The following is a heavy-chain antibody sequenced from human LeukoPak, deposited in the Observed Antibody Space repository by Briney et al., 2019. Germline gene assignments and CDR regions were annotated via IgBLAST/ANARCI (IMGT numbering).Heavy chain of an antibody. D-gene: IGHD3-10*01. Sequence: ASVKVSCKASGYTFTSYYMHLVRQAPGQGLEWMGIINPSGGSTSYAQKFQGRVTMTRDTSTSTVYMELSSLRSEDTAVYYCARDSSPSVSYYYGSGSYFYYDSSGYYYPDPFDYWGQGTLVTVSS. CDR1: GYTFTSYY. CDR3: ARDSSPSVSYYYGSGSYFYYDSSGYYYPDPFDY. V-gene: IGHV1-46*01. CDR2: INPSGGST. J-gene: IGHJ4*02.